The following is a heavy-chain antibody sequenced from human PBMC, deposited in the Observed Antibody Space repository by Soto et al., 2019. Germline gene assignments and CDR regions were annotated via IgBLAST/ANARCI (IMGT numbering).Heavy chain of an antibody. CDR3: ARDLRPRGSIAAAGTMWFDP. J-gene: IGHJ5*02. CDR2: INPNSGGT. V-gene: IGHV1-2*04. D-gene: IGHD6-13*01. Sequence: ASVKVSCKASGYTFTGYYMHWVRQAPGQGLEWMGWINPNSGGTNYAQKFQGWVTMTRDTSISTAYMELSRLRSDDTAVYYCARDLRPRGSIAAAGTMWFDPWGQGTLVTVSS. CDR1: GYTFTGYY.